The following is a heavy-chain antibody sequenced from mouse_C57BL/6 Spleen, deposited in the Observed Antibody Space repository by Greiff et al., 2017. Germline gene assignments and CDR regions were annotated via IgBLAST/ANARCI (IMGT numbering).Heavy chain of an antibody. V-gene: IGHV1-7*01. CDR1: GYTFTSYW. D-gene: IGHD4-1*01. J-gene: IGHJ4*01. CDR2: INPSSGYT. Sequence: QVHVKQSGAELAKPGASVKLSCKATGYTFTSYWMHWVKQRPGQGLEWIGYINPSSGYTKYNQKFKDKATLTADKSSSTAYMQLSSLTYEDSAVYYCASRANWDDYYAMDYWGQGTSVTVSS. CDR3: ASRANWDDYYAMDY.